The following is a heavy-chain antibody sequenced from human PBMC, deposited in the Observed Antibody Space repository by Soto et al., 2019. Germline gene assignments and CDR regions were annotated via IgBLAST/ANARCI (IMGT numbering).Heavy chain of an antibody. V-gene: IGHV3-33*01. Sequence: SGGSLRLSCAASGFTFSNYGMHWVRQAPGKGLEWVAVIWYDENNKYYADSVKGRFTISRDNSKSTLYLQMNSLRAEDTAVYYCAREDYYDSSGYYYRVGYYGMDVWGQGTTVTVS. CDR3: AREDYYDSSGYYYRVGYYGMDV. D-gene: IGHD3-22*01. CDR2: IWYDENNK. J-gene: IGHJ6*02. CDR1: GFTFSNYG.